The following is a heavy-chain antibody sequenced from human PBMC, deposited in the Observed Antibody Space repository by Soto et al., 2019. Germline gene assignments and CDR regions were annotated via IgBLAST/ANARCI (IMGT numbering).Heavy chain of an antibody. V-gene: IGHV3-23*01. CDR2: ISGSGTSA. Sequence: EVQLLESGGGLVQPGGSLRLSCAASGFTFSIYAMTWVRQAAGKGLEWVSTISGSGTSAYYADSVKGRFTFSRDNSKNTLYLQMNSLRVEDTALYYCAKLGSNGWYDAFDIWGQGTVVTVSS. J-gene: IGHJ3*02. CDR1: GFTFSIYA. CDR3: AKLGSNGWYDAFDI. D-gene: IGHD6-19*01.